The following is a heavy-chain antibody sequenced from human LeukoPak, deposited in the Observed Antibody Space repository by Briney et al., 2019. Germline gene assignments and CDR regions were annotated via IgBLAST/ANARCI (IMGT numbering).Heavy chain of an antibody. Sequence: QAGGSLRLSCAASGFTFSSYAMHWVRQAPGKGLEYVSAISSNGGSTYYANSVKGRFTISRDNSKNTLYLQMNSLSAEDTAVYYCARDYYDSSGYYYYYWGQGTLVTVSS. CDR3: ARDYYDSSGYYYYY. V-gene: IGHV3-64*01. D-gene: IGHD3-22*01. CDR2: ISSNGGST. CDR1: GFTFSSYA. J-gene: IGHJ4*02.